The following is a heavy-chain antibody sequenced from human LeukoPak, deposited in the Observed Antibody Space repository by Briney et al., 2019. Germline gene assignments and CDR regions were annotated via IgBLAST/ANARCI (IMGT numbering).Heavy chain of an antibody. Sequence: GGSRRLSCAASGFTFSSYGMHWVRQAPGKGLEWVAVISYDGSNKYYADSVKGRFTISRDNSKNTLYLQMNSLRAEDTAVYYCAKKYSTGLDPWGQGTLVTVSS. CDR2: ISYDGSNK. V-gene: IGHV3-30*18. J-gene: IGHJ5*02. CDR1: GFTFSSYG. D-gene: IGHD1-26*01. CDR3: AKKYSTGLDP.